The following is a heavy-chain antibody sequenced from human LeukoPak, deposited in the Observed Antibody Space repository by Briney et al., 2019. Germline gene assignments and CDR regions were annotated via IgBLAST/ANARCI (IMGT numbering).Heavy chain of an antibody. D-gene: IGHD5-18*01. CDR3: ARCSYGYYYYGMDV. Sequence: GGSLRLSCAASGFTVSSNYMSWVRQAPGKGLEWVSVIYSGGSTYYADSVKGRFTISRDNSKNTLYFQMNSLRAEDTAVYYCARCSYGYYYYGMDVWGQGTTVTVSS. CDR2: IYSGGST. CDR1: GFTVSSNY. J-gene: IGHJ6*02. V-gene: IGHV3-66*01.